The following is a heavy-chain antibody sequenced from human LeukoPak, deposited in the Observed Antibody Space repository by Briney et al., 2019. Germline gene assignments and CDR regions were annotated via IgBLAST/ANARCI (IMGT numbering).Heavy chain of an antibody. V-gene: IGHV4-4*07. CDR2: IYTSGST. CDR3: NTRTRAFDI. J-gene: IGHJ3*02. CDR1: GGSISSYY. D-gene: IGHD2-2*02. Sequence: RTSETLSLTCTVSGGSISSYYWSWIRQPAGKGLEWIGRIYTSGSTNYNPSLKSRVTMSVDTSKNQFSQKLSSVTAADTAVYYCNTRTRAFDIWGQGTMVTVSS.